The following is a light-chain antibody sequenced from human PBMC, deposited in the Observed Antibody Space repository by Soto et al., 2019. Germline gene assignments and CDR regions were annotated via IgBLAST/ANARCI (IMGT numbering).Light chain of an antibody. Sequence: EIVLTQSPGTLSLSPGERATLSCRASQSVSQNFLAWYQQKPGQAPRLLINGASSRATGIPDRFSGSGSGTDFSLAIDRHEPEGFAVYFCQQDGSSPPTFGGGTKVAIK. J-gene: IGKJ4*01. CDR2: GAS. CDR3: QQDGSSPPT. CDR1: QSVSQNF. V-gene: IGKV3-20*01.